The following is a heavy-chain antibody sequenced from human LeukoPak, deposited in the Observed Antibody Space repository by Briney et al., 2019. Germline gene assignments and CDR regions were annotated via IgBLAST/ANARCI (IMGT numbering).Heavy chain of an antibody. CDR2: IYYSGST. J-gene: IGHJ4*02. D-gene: IGHD4-17*01. CDR1: GGSISSSSYY. V-gene: IGHV4-39*07. CDR3: ARDLHDYGDHGYFDY. Sequence: SETLSLTCTVSGGSISSSSYYWGWIRQPPGKGLEWIGSIYYSGSTYYNPSLKSRVTISVDTSKNQFSLKLSSVTAADTAVYYCARDLHDYGDHGYFDYWGQGTLVTVSS.